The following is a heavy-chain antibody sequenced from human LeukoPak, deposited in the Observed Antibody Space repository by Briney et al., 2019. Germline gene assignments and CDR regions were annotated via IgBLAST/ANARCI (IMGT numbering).Heavy chain of an antibody. CDR2: ISSSGSTI. Sequence: PGGSLRLSCAASGFTFSSYEMNWVRQAPGKGLEWVSYISSSGSTIYYADSVKGRFTIYRDNAKNSLYLQMNSLRAEDTAVYYCARSSWYAYFDYWGQGTLVTVSS. CDR1: GFTFSSYE. D-gene: IGHD6-13*01. J-gene: IGHJ4*02. V-gene: IGHV3-48*03. CDR3: ARSSWYAYFDY.